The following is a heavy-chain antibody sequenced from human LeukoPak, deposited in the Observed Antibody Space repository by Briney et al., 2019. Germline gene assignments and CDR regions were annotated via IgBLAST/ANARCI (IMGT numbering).Heavy chain of an antibody. Sequence: ASVKVSCKASGYTFTGYYMHWVRQAPGQGLEWMGRIIPNSGGTNYAQKFQGRVTMTRDTSISTAYMELSRLRSDDTAVYYCARGGGDYYDSSGYYWGQGTLVTVSS. D-gene: IGHD3-22*01. CDR3: ARGGGDYYDSSGYY. CDR1: GYTFTGYY. J-gene: IGHJ4*02. CDR2: IIPNSGGT. V-gene: IGHV1-2*02.